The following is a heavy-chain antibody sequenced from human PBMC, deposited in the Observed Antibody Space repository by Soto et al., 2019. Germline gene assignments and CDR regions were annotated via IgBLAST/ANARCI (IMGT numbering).Heavy chain of an antibody. CDR2: ISSNGRST. Sequence: PGGSLRLSCATSGFTFRTYAMHWVRQAPGKGLEYVSAISSNGRSTYYANSVKGRFTISRDNSKNTLYLQMDSLRAEDMAVYYCARDRRTNGVCYAPSDYWGQGTLVTVSS. V-gene: IGHV3-64*01. J-gene: IGHJ4*02. CDR1: GFTFRTYA. CDR3: ARDRRTNGVCYAPSDY. D-gene: IGHD2-8*01.